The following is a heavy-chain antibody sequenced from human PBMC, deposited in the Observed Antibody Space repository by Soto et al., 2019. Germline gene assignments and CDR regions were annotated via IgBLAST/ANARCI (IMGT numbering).Heavy chain of an antibody. D-gene: IGHD6-6*01. CDR2: IYHSGST. V-gene: IGHV4-30-2*01. CDR3: ARGSSSRIDY. J-gene: IGHJ4*02. Sequence: TLSLTCAVSGGSISSGGYSWSWIRQPPGKGLEWIGYIYHSGSTYYNPSLKSRVTISVDRSKNQFSLKLSSVTAADTAVYYCARGSSSRIDYWGQGTLVTVSS. CDR1: GGSISSGGYS.